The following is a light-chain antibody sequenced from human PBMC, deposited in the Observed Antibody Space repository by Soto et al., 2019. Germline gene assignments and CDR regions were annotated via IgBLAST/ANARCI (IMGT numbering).Light chain of an antibody. Sequence: QSVLTQPPSASGTPGQRVTISCSGSSSNIGSNPVNWYQQLPGTAPKLLIYSNNQRLSGVPDRFSGSKSGTSASLAISALQSEDEADYYCAAWDSSLNAHLLFGGGTKLTVL. J-gene: IGLJ2*01. V-gene: IGLV1-44*01. CDR3: AAWDSSLNAHLL. CDR1: SSNIGSNP. CDR2: SNN.